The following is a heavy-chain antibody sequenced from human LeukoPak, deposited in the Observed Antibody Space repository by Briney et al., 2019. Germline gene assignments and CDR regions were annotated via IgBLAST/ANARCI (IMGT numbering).Heavy chain of an antibody. D-gene: IGHD5-18*01. Sequence: ASVKVSCKASGYTFTGYYIHWVRQAPGQGLEWMGWINPNSGGTNYAQKLQGRVTMTRDTSISTVYMELSRLRSDDTALYYCARERRPHSYGSFIGDYWGQGTLVSVSS. CDR1: GYTFTGYY. CDR2: INPNSGGT. V-gene: IGHV1-2*02. J-gene: IGHJ4*02. CDR3: ARERRPHSYGSFIGDY.